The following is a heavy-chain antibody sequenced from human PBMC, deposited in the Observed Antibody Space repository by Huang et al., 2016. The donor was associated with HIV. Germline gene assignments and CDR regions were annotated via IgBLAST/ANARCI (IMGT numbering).Heavy chain of an antibody. CDR2: IGSKSFGGTS. J-gene: IGHJ6*03. V-gene: IGHV3-49*03. Sequence: VESGGAVIQPGQFLRLSCGGFGFVFNDYPLIWFRQAPGKGLEWISFIGSKSFGGTSKYAPSVKDRFSVSRDEARNIAYLQMDNPTVDDTAVYFCSPSGNDYYYFYMDVWGKGTAVIVSS. D-gene: IGHD6-25*01. CDR3: SPSGNDYYYFYMDV. CDR1: GFVFNDYP.